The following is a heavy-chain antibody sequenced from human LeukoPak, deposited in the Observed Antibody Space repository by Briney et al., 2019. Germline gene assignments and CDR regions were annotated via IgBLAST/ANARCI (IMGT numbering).Heavy chain of an antibody. CDR1: GGSISSYY. D-gene: IGHD3-22*01. Sequence: SETLSLTCTVSGGSISSYYWSWIRQPPGKGLEWIGYIYYSGSTNYNPSLKSRVTISVDTSKNQFSLKLSSVTAADTAVYYCARAVPTYYYDSSGYYYSYYYYGMDVWGQGTTVTVSS. V-gene: IGHV4-59*01. J-gene: IGHJ6*02. CDR2: IYYSGST. CDR3: ARAVPTYYYDSSGYYYSYYYYGMDV.